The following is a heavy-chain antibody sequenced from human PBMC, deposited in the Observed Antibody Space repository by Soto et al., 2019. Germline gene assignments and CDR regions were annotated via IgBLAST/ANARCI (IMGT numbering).Heavy chain of an antibody. CDR1: GGSISSYY. CDR3: ARVWYSSSCYTYWFDP. V-gene: IGHV4-59*01. Sequence: SETLSLTCTVSGGSISSYYWSWIRQPPGKGLEWIGYIYYSGSTNYNPSLKSRVTISVDTSKNQFSLKLSSVTAADTAVYYCARVWYSSSCYTYWFDPWGQGTLVTVSS. J-gene: IGHJ5*02. CDR2: IYYSGST. D-gene: IGHD6-13*01.